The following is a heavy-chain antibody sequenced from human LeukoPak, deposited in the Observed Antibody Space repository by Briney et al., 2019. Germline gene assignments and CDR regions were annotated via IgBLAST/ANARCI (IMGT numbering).Heavy chain of an antibody. Sequence: PSETLSLTCAVYGGSFSGYYWSWIRQPPGKGLEWIGEINHSGSTNYNPSLKSRVTISVDTSKNQFSLKLSSVTAADTAVYYCARWGLGKIEYSSSSPDSYYGMDVWGQGTTVTVSS. CDR3: ARWGLGKIEYSSSSPDSYYGMDV. CDR1: GGSFSGYY. J-gene: IGHJ6*02. CDR2: INHSGST. V-gene: IGHV4-34*01. D-gene: IGHD6-6*01.